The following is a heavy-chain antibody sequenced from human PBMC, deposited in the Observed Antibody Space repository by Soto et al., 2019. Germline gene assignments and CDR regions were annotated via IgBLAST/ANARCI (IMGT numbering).Heavy chain of an antibody. CDR3: ARWGRPPRVRGQLDY. V-gene: IGHV1-46*01. Sequence: QVQLVQSGAEVKKPGASVKVSCRASGYTFINYYMQWVRQAPGQGLEWMGIINPSDATTFYAQKFQGRVTVTRDTSTSTVSMELSSLRSEDTAVYYCARWGRPPRVRGQLDYWGQGTLVTVSS. CDR1: GYTFINYY. J-gene: IGHJ4*02. CDR2: INPSDATT. D-gene: IGHD3-10*01.